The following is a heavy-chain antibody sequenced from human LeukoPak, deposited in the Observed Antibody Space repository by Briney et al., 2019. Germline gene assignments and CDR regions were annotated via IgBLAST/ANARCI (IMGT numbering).Heavy chain of an antibody. CDR3: ARDTPGIAARGFDY. Sequence: ASVKVSCKASGYTFSTYGITWVRQAPGQGLEYMGWISAYTGDTNSAEEFQGRVTLTTDTSTSTAYMHLRSLRSGDSAVYYCARDTPGIAARGFDYWGQGTLVTVSS. D-gene: IGHD6-6*01. J-gene: IGHJ4*02. CDR2: ISAYTGDT. V-gene: IGHV1-18*01. CDR1: GYTFSTYG.